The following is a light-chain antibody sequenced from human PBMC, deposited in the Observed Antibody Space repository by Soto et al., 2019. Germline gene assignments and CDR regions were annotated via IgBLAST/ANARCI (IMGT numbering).Light chain of an antibody. J-gene: IGKJ4*02. CDR3: QQYNYWPVT. CDR2: GAS. Sequence: ETLMTQSPATLSVSPGETNRLSCRASQSVNSNVAWYQQKLGQAPRLLIHGASTRATGIAARFSGSGSGTEFTLTISGLQSEDFAIYYCQQYNYWPVTFGGGTKVDIK. V-gene: IGKV3-15*01. CDR1: QSVNSN.